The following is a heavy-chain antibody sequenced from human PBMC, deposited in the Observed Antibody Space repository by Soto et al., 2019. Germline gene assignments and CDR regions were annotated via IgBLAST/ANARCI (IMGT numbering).Heavy chain of an antibody. V-gene: IGHV4-39*01. CDR3: ATPDYDFWSGQKPI. CDR1: GGSISGSSYY. CDR2: IYYSGST. D-gene: IGHD3-3*01. Sequence: SETLSLTCTVSGGSISGSSYYWGWIRQPPGKGLEWIGSIYYSGSTYYNPSLKSRVTISVDTSKNQFSLKLSSVTAADTSVYYCATPDYDFWSGQKPIWGQGTLVTVSS. J-gene: IGHJ4*02.